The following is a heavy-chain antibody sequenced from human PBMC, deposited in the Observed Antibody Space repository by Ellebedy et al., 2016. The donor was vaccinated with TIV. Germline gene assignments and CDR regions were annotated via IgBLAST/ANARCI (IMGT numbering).Heavy chain of an antibody. D-gene: IGHD2-15*01. CDR3: ARGGPYCSGGSCYLFYYYYGMDV. V-gene: IGHV4-4*07. J-gene: IGHJ6*02. Sequence: GSLRLXCTVSGGSISSYYWSWIRQPAGKGLEWIGRIYTSGSTNYNPSLKSRVTMSVDTSKNQFSLKLSSVTAADTAVYYCARGGPYCSGGSCYLFYYYYGMDVWGQGTTVTVSS. CDR1: GGSISSYY. CDR2: IYTSGST.